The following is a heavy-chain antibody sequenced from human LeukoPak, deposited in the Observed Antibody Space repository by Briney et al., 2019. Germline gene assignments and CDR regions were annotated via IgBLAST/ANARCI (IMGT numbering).Heavy chain of an antibody. CDR2: IITGSDI. CDR1: GFTLSSYT. D-gene: IGHD6-13*01. V-gene: IGHV3-69-1*01. CDR3: ARDKPGIAAPDV. Sequence: GGSLRLSCAASGFTLSSYTINWIRQAPGKGLEWVSSIITGSDINYADSAKGRFTISSDNAKTSLYLQMNSLRAEDTAVYYCARDKPGIAAPDVWGKGTTVTVSS. J-gene: IGHJ6*04.